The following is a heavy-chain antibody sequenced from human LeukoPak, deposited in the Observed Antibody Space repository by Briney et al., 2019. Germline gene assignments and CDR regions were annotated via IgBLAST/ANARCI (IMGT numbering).Heavy chain of an antibody. CDR2: IYRGGST. CDR1: GFTVGSNY. J-gene: IGHJ4*02. V-gene: IGHV3-66*04. Sequence: EGSLRLSCAASGFTVGSNYMSWVRQAPGKGLEWVSIIYRGGSTNYADSVKGRFTISRDTSKNTLYLQMNSLRAEDTAVYYCARLSANSSAYFFDYWGQGTLVTVSS. D-gene: IGHD3-22*01. CDR3: ARLSANSSAYFFDY.